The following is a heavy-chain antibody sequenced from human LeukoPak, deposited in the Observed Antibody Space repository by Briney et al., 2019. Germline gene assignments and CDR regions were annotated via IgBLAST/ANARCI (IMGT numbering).Heavy chain of an antibody. CDR2: IYWDDDK. CDR3: AHRRDYGDPGDYFDY. J-gene: IGHJ4*02. V-gene: IGHV2-5*02. Sequence: SGPTLVKPTQTLTLTCTFSGFSLSTSGVGVGWIRQPPGKALEWLALIYWDDDKRYSPSLKSRLTITKGTSKNQVVLTMTNMDPVDTATYYCAHRRDYGDPGDYFDYWGQGTLVTVSS. D-gene: IGHD4-17*01. CDR1: GFSLSTSGVG.